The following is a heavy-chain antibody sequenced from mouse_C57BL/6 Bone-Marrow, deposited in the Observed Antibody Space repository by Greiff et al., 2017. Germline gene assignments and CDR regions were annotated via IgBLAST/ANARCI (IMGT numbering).Heavy chain of an antibody. CDR2: IHPNSGST. Sequence: QVQLQQPGAELVKPGASVKLSCKASGYTFTSYWMHWVKQRPGQGLEWIGMIHPNSGSTNYNEKFKSKATLTVDKSSSTAYMQLSSLTSEDSAVYYCARPYDYGTFMDYWGQGTSVTVSS. D-gene: IGHD1-1*01. J-gene: IGHJ4*01. V-gene: IGHV1-64*01. CDR1: GYTFTSYW. CDR3: ARPYDYGTFMDY.